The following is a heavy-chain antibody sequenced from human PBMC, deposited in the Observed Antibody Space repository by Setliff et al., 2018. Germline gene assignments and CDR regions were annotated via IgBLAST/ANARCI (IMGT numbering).Heavy chain of an antibody. V-gene: IGHV4-59*08. Sequence: SETLSLTCSVSGGSITSDYWSWIRQPPGKGLEWIGYMYYSGDTNYNPSLKSRVTISVDTSKNQFSLELRSVTAADTAVYYCARLPPLHTPMALTFDYWGQGILVTVS. D-gene: IGHD5-18*01. CDR3: ARLPPLHTPMALTFDY. CDR1: GGSITSDY. J-gene: IGHJ4*02. CDR2: MYYSGDT.